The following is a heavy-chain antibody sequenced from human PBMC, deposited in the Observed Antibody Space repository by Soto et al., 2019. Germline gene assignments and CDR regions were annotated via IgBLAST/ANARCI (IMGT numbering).Heavy chain of an antibody. CDR3: ARTTYYYDSSGYYSNWFDP. J-gene: IGHJ5*02. D-gene: IGHD3-22*01. CDR2: IFSNDEK. V-gene: IGHV2-26*01. CDR1: GFSLSNARMG. Sequence: QVTLKESGPVLVKPTETLTLTCTVSGFSLSNARMGVSWIRQPPGKALEWLAHIFSNDEKSYSTSLKSRLTISKDTSKSQVVLTMTNMDPVDTATYYCARTTYYYDSSGYYSNWFDPWGQGTLVTVSS.